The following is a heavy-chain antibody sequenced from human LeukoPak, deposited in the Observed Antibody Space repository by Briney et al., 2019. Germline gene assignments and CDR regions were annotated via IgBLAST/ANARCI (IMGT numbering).Heavy chain of an antibody. CDR2: IYYSGST. Sequence: PSQTLSLTCTVSGGSISSGGYYWSWIRQHTGKGLEWIGYIYYSGSTYYNPSLKSRVTISVDTSKNQFSLKLSSVTAADTAVYYCARVLYDSSGYYHYFDYWGQGTLVTVSS. CDR1: GGSISSGGYY. D-gene: IGHD3-22*01. J-gene: IGHJ4*02. V-gene: IGHV4-31*03. CDR3: ARVLYDSSGYYHYFDY.